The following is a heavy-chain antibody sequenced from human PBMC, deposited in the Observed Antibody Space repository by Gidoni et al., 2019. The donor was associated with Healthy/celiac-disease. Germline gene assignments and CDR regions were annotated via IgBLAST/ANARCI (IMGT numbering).Heavy chain of an antibody. J-gene: IGHJ4*02. D-gene: IGHD1-26*01. CDR1: GYSFTSYW. V-gene: IGHV5-51*01. CDR2: IYPGDADT. CDR3: ARESRGRAGIDY. Sequence: AEVTKPGAPLKIACKASGYSFTSYWIGWVRQMPGKGLEWMGIIYPGDADTKYSPSFQGQVTISADTSISTAYQQWSSLKASDTAMYCCARESRGRAGIDYWGQGTLVTVSS.